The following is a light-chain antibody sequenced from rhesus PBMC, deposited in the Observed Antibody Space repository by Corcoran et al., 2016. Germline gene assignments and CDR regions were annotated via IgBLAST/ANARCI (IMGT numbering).Light chain of an antibody. CDR2: DSS. V-gene: IGKV3-42*03. Sequence: EIVMTQSPATLSLSPGERATLSCRASQSVSNNLAWYQQEPGQAPSLFIYDSSNRATGIPDRFSGSGSGTDLTITISSLEPEDFAVYYCQQYSNWPYSFGQGTKVEIK. CDR1: QSVSNN. CDR3: QQYSNWPYS. J-gene: IGKJ2*01.